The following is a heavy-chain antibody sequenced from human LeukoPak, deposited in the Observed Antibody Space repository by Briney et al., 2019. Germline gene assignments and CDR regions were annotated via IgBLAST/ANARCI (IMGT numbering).Heavy chain of an antibody. CDR3: SRDGSLRSPPL. V-gene: IGHV3-11*01. CDR1: GFTFSDYY. D-gene: IGHD1-14*01. CDR2: ISSSSGSNK. J-gene: IGHJ4*02. Sequence: GGTLRLSCAASGFTFSDYYMSWIRQAPGKGLEWVSYISSSSGSNKYYADSVRGQFTISRDNAKNSLYLEMDSLRAEDTAVYYCSRDGSLRSPPLWGQGTLVTVSS.